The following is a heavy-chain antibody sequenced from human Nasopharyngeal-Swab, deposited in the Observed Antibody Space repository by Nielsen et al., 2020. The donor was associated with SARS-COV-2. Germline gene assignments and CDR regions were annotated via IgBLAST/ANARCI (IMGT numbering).Heavy chain of an antibody. J-gene: IGHJ4*02. CDR1: GGTISSSSYY. D-gene: IGHD6-13*01. V-gene: IGHV4-39*01. CDR3: ARGNSSSWYMYYFDY. Sequence: SETLSLTCTVSGGTISSSSYYWGRIRQPPGKGLEWIGSIYYSGSTYYNPSLKSRVTISVDTSKNQFSLKLSSVTAADTAVYYCARGNSSSWYMYYFDYWGQGTLVTVSS. CDR2: IYYSGST.